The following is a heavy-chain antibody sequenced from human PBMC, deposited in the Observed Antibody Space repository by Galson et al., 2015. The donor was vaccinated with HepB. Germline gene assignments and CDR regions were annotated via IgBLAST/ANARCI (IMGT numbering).Heavy chain of an antibody. CDR3: ARGTIIVGATLEYFQH. CDR1: GGSFSGYY. CDR2: INHSGST. Sequence: ETLSLTCAVYGGSFSGYYWSWIRQPPGKGLEWIGEINHSGSTNYNPSLKSRVTISVDTSKNQFSLKLSSVTAADTAVYYCARGTIIVGATLEYFQHWGQGTLVTVSS. D-gene: IGHD1-26*01. J-gene: IGHJ1*01. V-gene: IGHV4-34*01.